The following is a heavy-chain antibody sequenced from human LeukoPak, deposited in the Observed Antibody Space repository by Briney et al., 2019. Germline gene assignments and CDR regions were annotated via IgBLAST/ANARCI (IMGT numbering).Heavy chain of an antibody. V-gene: IGHV3-21*06. CDR3: ATETNGRHYDY. D-gene: IGHD1-14*01. Sequence: KAGGSLRLFCTASGLTFSTSGFNWVRQAPGKGLEWVASIGPTGSDRYHADSIKGRFTISRDNANNFLYLQMNSLRAEDTAVYYCATETNGRHYDYWGQGTLLTVSP. J-gene: IGHJ4*02. CDR2: IGPTGSDR. CDR1: GLTFSTSG.